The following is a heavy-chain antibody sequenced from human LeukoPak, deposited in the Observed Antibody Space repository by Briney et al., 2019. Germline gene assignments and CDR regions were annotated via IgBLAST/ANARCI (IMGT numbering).Heavy chain of an antibody. Sequence: GGSLRLSCAAAGFTFSSYAMHWVRQAPGKGLEWVAVISFDGSIKYYADSVKGRFTISRDNSNNTLHLQMNSLRAEDTAVYYCARPRITMVRGAPADYWGQGTLVTVSS. J-gene: IGHJ4*02. CDR1: GFTFSSYA. V-gene: IGHV3-30-3*01. D-gene: IGHD3-10*01. CDR2: ISFDGSIK. CDR3: ARPRITMVRGAPADY.